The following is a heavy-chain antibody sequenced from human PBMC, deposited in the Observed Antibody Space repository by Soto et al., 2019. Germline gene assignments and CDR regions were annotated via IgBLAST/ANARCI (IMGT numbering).Heavy chain of an antibody. CDR1: GGSISSGGYY. Sequence: SETLSLTCTVSGGSISSGGYYWSWIRQHPGKGLEWIGYIYYSGSTYYNPSLKSRVTISVDTSKNQFSLKLSSVTAADTAVYYCASKYSSRGGLFDPWGQGTLVTVSS. D-gene: IGHD6-13*01. CDR3: ASKYSSRGGLFDP. CDR2: IYYSGST. J-gene: IGHJ5*02. V-gene: IGHV4-31*03.